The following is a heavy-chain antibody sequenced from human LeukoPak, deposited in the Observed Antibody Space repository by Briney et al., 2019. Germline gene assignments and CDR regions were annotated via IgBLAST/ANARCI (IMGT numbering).Heavy chain of an antibody. J-gene: IGHJ4*02. CDR2: IYSGGST. V-gene: IGHV3-66*02. D-gene: IGHD3-3*01. Sequence: GGSLRLSCAASGLTVSSNYMSWVRQAPGKGLEWVSVIYSGGSTYYADSVKARFTISRDNSKNTLYLQMNSLRAEDTAVYYCARDRAAHTIFGVPRVDWGQGTLVTVSS. CDR1: GLTVSSNY. CDR3: ARDRAAHTIFGVPRVD.